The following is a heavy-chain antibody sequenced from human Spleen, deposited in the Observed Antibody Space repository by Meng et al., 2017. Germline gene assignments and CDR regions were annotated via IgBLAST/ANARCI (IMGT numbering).Heavy chain of an antibody. D-gene: IGHD4-17*01. V-gene: IGHV3-23*01. CDR1: GFTFSSYA. CDR3: TYGDYYFDY. Sequence: VQLLESGGGLVQPGGSLRLSCAASGFTFSSYAMNWVRQTPGKGLEWVAVISESGGRIYYADSVKGRFTISRDNSKNTLYLQMNSLRAEDTAVYYCTYGDYYFDYWGQGTLVTVSS. CDR2: ISESGGRI. J-gene: IGHJ4*02.